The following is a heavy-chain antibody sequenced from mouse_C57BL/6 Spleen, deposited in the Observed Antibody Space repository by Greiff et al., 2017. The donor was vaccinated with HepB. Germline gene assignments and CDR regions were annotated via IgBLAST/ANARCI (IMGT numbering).Heavy chain of an antibody. CDR1: GFTFSSYA. V-gene: IGHV5-4*03. D-gene: IGHD2-5*01. CDR2: ISDGGSYT. Sequence: EVKVVESGGGLVKPGGSLKLSCAASGFTFSSYAMSWVRQTPEKRLEWVATISDGGSYTYYPDNVKGRFTISRDNAKNNLYLQMSHLKSEDTAMYYCARGVYYSNSYYYAMDYWGQGTSVTVSS. CDR3: ARGVYYSNSYYYAMDY. J-gene: IGHJ4*01.